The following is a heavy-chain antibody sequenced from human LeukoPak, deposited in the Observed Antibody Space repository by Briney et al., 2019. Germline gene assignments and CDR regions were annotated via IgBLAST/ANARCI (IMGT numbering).Heavy chain of an antibody. CDR3: ARDRAYYYDSSGYYYFDH. CDR2: ISSSGSTR. V-gene: IGHV3-11*01. D-gene: IGHD3-22*01. J-gene: IGHJ4*02. CDR1: GFSFSDYY. Sequence: GGSLRLSCAASGFSFSDYYMSWIRQAPGKGLEWVSYISSSGSTRYYADSVKGRFTISRDNAKNSLYLQMNSLRDEDTAVYYCARDRAYYYDSSGYYYFDHWGQGTLVTVSS.